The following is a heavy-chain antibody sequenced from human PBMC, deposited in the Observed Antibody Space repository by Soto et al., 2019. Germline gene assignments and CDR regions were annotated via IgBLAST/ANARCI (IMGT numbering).Heavy chain of an antibody. D-gene: IGHD6-19*01. J-gene: IGHJ4*02. CDR3: ARSSGWYCFDY. V-gene: IGHV3-53*02. CDR1: GFTDNRNY. Sequence: EVQLVETGGGLIQPGGSLRLSCAASGFTDNRNYMTWVRQAPGKGVEWVSVIYSGGTTYYADSVRGRFSISRDYSRDTLYLQMNSLRAEDTAVYYCARSSGWYCFDYWGQGTLVTVSS. CDR2: IYSGGTT.